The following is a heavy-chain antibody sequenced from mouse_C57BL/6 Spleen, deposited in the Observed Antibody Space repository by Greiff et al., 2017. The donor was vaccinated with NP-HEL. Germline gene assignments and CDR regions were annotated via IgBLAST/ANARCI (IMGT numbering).Heavy chain of an antibody. CDR1: GYSFTGYY. Sequence: VQLKESGPELVKPGASVKLSCKASGYSFTGYYMNWVKQSPEKSLEWIGEINPSTGGTTYNQKFKAKATLTVDKSSSTAYMQLKSLTSEDSAVYYCARTTLGGEDYFDYGGQGTTLTVSS. D-gene: IGHD4-1*01. CDR2: INPSTGGT. J-gene: IGHJ2*01. CDR3: ARTTLGGEDYFDY. V-gene: IGHV1-42*01.